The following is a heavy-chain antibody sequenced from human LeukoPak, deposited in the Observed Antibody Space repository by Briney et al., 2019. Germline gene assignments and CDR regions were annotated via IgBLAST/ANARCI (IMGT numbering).Heavy chain of an antibody. V-gene: IGHV3-11*05. CDR1: GFSFRDYY. J-gene: IGHJ4*02. CDR3: TRVANPQWEPFFDF. Sequence: GGSLRLSCAASGFSFRDYYVSWIRQVPGKGLEWVSYISSSNTYTKYADSVKGRFTISRDNAKNSLYLQMNSLRAEDTAVYFCTRVANPQWEPFFDFWGQGTLATVSS. CDR2: ISSSNTYT. D-gene: IGHD1-26*01.